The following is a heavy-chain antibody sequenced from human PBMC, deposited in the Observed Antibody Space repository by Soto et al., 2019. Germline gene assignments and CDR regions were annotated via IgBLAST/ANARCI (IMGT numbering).Heavy chain of an antibody. Sequence: GGSLRLSCAASGFTFSSYAMSWVRQAPGKGLEWVSAISGSGGSTYYADSVKGRFTISRDTSKNTLYLQMNSLRAEDTAVYYCARETGSYNLLHPFDYWGQGTLVTVSS. D-gene: IGHD1-26*01. CDR3: ARETGSYNLLHPFDY. V-gene: IGHV3-23*01. CDR2: ISGSGGST. CDR1: GFTFSSYA. J-gene: IGHJ4*02.